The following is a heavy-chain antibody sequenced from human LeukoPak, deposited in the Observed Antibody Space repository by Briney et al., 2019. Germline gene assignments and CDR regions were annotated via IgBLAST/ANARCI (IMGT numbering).Heavy chain of an antibody. J-gene: IGHJ4*02. CDR3: ARSGAAAGSFDY. Sequence: SVKVSCKASGYTFTYRYLHWVRQAPGQAPEWMGWITPFNGNTNYAQKFQDRVTITRDRSMSTAYMELSSLRSEDTAMYYCARSGAAAGSFDYWGQGTLVTVSS. D-gene: IGHD6-13*01. CDR1: GYTFTYRY. CDR2: ITPFNGNT. V-gene: IGHV1-45*02.